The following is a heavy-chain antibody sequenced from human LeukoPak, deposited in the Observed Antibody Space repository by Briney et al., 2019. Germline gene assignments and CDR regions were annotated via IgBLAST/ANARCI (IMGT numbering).Heavy chain of an antibody. Sequence: ASVKVSCKAFGYTFTGYYMLGVGQPRGQGVEGMGWINHNSGGTNYAQKFQGRVTMPRDTSISTAYMELSRLRSDDTAVYYCATDHAYRQWRYFDYWGQGTLVTVSS. J-gene: IGHJ4*02. V-gene: IGHV1-2*02. CDR3: ATDHAYRQWRYFDY. CDR1: GYTFTGYY. D-gene: IGHD6-19*01. CDR2: INHNSGGT.